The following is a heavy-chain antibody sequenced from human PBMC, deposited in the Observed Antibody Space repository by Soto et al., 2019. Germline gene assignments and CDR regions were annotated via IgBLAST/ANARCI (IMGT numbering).Heavy chain of an antibody. D-gene: IGHD1-26*01. Sequence: GASVKVSCKASGYTFTNYGISWVRQAPGQGLEWMGWINVYNGNTKYAQKVQGRVTMTTDTSTSTAYMELRSLRSDDTAVYYCARERKWEPLPYWGQGTLVTVSS. CDR3: ARERKWEPLPY. CDR2: INVYNGNT. V-gene: IGHV1-18*01. J-gene: IGHJ4*02. CDR1: GYTFTNYG.